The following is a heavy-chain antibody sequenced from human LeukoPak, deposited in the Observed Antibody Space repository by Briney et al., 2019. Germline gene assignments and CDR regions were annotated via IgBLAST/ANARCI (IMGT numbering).Heavy chain of an antibody. CDR3: ASGNYFDY. CDR1: GGSFSGYY. Sequence: PSETLSLTCAVYGGSFSGYYWSWIRQPPGKGLEWIGYIYYSGSTNYNPSLKSRVTISVDTSKNQFSLKLSSVTAADTAVYYCASGNYFDYWGQGTLVTVSS. CDR2: IYYSGST. V-gene: IGHV4-34*01. J-gene: IGHJ4*02.